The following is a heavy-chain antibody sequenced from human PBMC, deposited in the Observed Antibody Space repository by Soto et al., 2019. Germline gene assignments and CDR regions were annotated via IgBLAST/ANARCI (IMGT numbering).Heavy chain of an antibody. Sequence: EVQLVESGGGLVQPGESLKLSCAASGFTLSGSAVHWVRQASGKGLEWVGRIRSKTHNYATDYIASVKGRFTMSRDDSNNTAYLQMNGLKTHDTAVYYCTRSGGSYSFGYWGQGTLVTVSS. V-gene: IGHV3-73*02. CDR3: TRSGGSYSFGY. J-gene: IGHJ4*02. D-gene: IGHD1-26*01. CDR2: IRSKTHNYAT. CDR1: GFTLSGSA.